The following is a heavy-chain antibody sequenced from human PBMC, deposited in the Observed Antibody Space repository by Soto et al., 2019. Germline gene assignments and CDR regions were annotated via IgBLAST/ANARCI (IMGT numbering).Heavy chain of an antibody. V-gene: IGHV1-18*04. J-gene: IGHJ4*02. CDR3: AREAIPGQQLVGLWDY. D-gene: IGHD6-13*01. Sequence: ASVKVSCKASGYTFTSYGISWVRQAPGQGLEWMGWISAYNGNTNYAQKLQGRVTMTTDTSTSTAYMELRSLRSDDTAVYYCAREAIPGQQLVGLWDYWGQGTLVTAPQ. CDR2: ISAYNGNT. CDR1: GYTFTSYG.